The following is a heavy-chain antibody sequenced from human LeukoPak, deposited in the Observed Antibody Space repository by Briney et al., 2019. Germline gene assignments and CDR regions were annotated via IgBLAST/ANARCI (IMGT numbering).Heavy chain of an antibody. D-gene: IGHD6-13*01. J-gene: IGHJ5*02. Sequence: SETLSLTCTVSGGFLGSYYWSWVRQSPGKALEWIGFILYSDSTNYNPSLKSRVSLSVDTSKRQIFPRLTSVSAADTAVYYCARHQMAGYSSSCNDHWGQGILVTVSS. V-gene: IGHV4-59*08. CDR1: GGFLGSYY. CDR2: ILYSDST. CDR3: ARHQMAGYSSSCNDH.